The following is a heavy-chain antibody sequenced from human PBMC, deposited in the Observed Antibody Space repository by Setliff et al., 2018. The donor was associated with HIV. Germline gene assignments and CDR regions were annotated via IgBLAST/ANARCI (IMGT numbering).Heavy chain of an antibody. CDR3: ARERSLITNRRYFDS. V-gene: IGHV4-31*03. CDR2: ASYSRST. D-gene: IGHD3-16*01. Sequence: PSETLSLTCTVSGGSFTTEGYYWSWIRQHPGKGLEWIGYASYSRSTYYNPSLKNRLTISIGTSENQFSLKVSSVTAADTAVYYCARERSLITNRRYFDSWGQGTLVTVSS. CDR1: GGSFTTEGYY. J-gene: IGHJ4*02.